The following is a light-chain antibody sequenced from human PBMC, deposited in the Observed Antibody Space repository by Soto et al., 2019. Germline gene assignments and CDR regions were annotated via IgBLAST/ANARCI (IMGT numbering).Light chain of an antibody. CDR1: QSVSSN. CDR3: QQYNNWPLT. J-gene: IGKJ3*01. V-gene: IGKV3-15*01. CDR2: GAS. Sequence: EIVMTQSPATLSVSPGERATLSCRASQSVSSNLAWYQQKPGQAPRLLIYGASTRSTGIPARFSGSGSGTESTLTITSLQSEDFALYYCQQYNNWPLTFGPGTKVDIK.